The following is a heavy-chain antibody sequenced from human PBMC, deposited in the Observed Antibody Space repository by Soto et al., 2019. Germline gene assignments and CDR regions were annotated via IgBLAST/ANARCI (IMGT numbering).Heavy chain of an antibody. Sequence: ASVKVSCKASGYSFTNNDVSWVRQATGQGLEWMGWMNPGSGDTGYAQKFQGRVTMTRDISIATAYMELSSLRSDDTAIYYCARTATFGSLNWFDPWGQGTQVTVSS. D-gene: IGHD3-16*01. CDR1: GYSFTNND. J-gene: IGHJ5*02. CDR2: MNPGSGDT. V-gene: IGHV1-8*01. CDR3: ARTATFGSLNWFDP.